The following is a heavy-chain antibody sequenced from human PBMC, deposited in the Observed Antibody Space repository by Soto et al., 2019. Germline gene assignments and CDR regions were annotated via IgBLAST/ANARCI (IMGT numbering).Heavy chain of an antibody. Sequence: GGSLRLSCAASGFTFSSYDMHWVRQATGKGLEWVSAIGTAGDTYYPGSVKGRFTISRENAKNSLYLQMNSLRAGDTAVYYCARASGTDGDFDYWGQGTLVTVSS. D-gene: IGHD1-1*01. CDR2: IGTAGDT. CDR3: ARASGTDGDFDY. V-gene: IGHV3-13*01. J-gene: IGHJ4*02. CDR1: GFTFSSYD.